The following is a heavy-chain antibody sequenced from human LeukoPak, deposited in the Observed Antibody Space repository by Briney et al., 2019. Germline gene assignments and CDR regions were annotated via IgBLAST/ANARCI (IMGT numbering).Heavy chain of an antibody. CDR2: IKQDGSEK. V-gene: IGHV3-7*01. CDR1: GFTFSSYW. Sequence: GGSLRLSCAASGFTFSSYWMSWVRQAPGKGLEWVANIKQDGSEKYYVDSVKGRFTISRDNAKNSLYLQMNSLRAEDTAVYYCARSITMIVVDPLFYMDVWGEGTTVTVSS. D-gene: IGHD3-22*01. CDR3: ARSITMIVVDPLFYMDV. J-gene: IGHJ6*03.